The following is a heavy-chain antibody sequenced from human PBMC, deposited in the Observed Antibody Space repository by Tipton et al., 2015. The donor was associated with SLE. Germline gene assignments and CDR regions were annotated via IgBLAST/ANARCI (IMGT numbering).Heavy chain of an antibody. D-gene: IGHD2-15*01. V-gene: IGHV3-7*01. Sequence: SLRLSCAASGFTFSSYWMSWVRQAPGKGLEWVANIKQDGSEKYYVDSVKGRFTISRDNAKNSLYLQMNSLRAEDTAVYYCARTYCSGGSCRDYWGQGTLVTVSS. CDR2: IKQDGSEK. CDR1: GFTFSSYW. J-gene: IGHJ4*02. CDR3: ARTYCSGGSCRDY.